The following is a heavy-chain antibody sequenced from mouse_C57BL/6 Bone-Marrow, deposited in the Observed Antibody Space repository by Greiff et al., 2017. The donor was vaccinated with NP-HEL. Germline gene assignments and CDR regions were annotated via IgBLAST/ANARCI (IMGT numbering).Heavy chain of an antibody. J-gene: IGHJ4*01. V-gene: IGHV1-81*01. CDR3: ARWAAWFYAMDY. CDR2: IYPRSGNT. D-gene: IGHD2-2*01. CDR1: GYTFTSYG. Sequence: QVQLQQSGAELARPGASVKLSCKASGYTFTSYGISWVKQRTGQGLEWIGEIYPRSGNTYYNEKFKGKATLTEDKSSSTAYMELRSLTSEDSAVYFCARWAAWFYAMDYWGQGTSVTVSS.